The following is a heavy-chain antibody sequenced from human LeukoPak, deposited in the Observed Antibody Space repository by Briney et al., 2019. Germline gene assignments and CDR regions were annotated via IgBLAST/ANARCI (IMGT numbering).Heavy chain of an antibody. J-gene: IGHJ4*02. CDR3: ARDSSSWAHYFDY. CDR1: GYTLTELS. Sequence: ASVKVSCRVSGYTLTELSMHWVRQAPGKGLEWMGGFDPEDGETIYAQKFQGRVTMTEDTSTDTAYMELSSLRSEDAAVYYCARDSSSWAHYFDYWGQGTLVTVSS. D-gene: IGHD6-13*01. V-gene: IGHV1-24*01. CDR2: FDPEDGET.